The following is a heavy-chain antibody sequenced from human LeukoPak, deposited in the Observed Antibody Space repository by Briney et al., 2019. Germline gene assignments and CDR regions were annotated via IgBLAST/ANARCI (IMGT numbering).Heavy chain of an antibody. V-gene: IGHV4-39*07. CDR3: ARESPQYYYMDV. CDR2: IYYSGST. Sequence: SETLSLTCTVSGGSISSSSYYWGWIRQPPGKGLEWFGSIYYSGSTYYNPSLKSRVTISVDTSKNQFSLKLSSVTAADTAVYYCARESPQYYYMDVWGKGTTVTVSS. CDR1: GGSISSSSYY. J-gene: IGHJ6*03.